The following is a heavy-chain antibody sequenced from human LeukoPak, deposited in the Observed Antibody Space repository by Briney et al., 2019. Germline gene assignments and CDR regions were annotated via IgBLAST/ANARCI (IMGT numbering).Heavy chain of an antibody. V-gene: IGHV3-15*01. Sequence: PGGSLRLSCVASGFTFSNAWMSWVRQAPGKGLEWVGRIKSKTDGGTTDYAAPVKGRFTISRDDSKNTLYLQMNSLKTEDTAVYYCTTAWGYYYCGMDVWGQGTTVTVSS. D-gene: IGHD3-16*01. CDR3: TTAWGYYYCGMDV. CDR1: GFTFSNAW. CDR2: IKSKTDGGTT. J-gene: IGHJ6*02.